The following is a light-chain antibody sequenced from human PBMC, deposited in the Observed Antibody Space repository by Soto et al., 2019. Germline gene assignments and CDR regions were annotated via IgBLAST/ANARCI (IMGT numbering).Light chain of an antibody. V-gene: IGKV3-20*01. CDR3: QQYGRSPPVT. CDR1: QTVSSRY. Sequence: EIVLTQSPGTLSLSPGERATLSCRASQTVSSRYLAWYQQKPGQAPRLLMYGASNRATGIPDRFSGSGSGTDLTLTIIRRETEDFAVYFCQQYGRSPPVTFGQGTKVEIK. CDR2: GAS. J-gene: IGKJ2*01.